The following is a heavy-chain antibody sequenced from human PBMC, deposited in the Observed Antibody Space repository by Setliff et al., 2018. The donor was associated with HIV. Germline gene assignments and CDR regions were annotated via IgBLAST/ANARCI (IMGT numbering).Heavy chain of an antibody. V-gene: IGHV4-61*02. CDR1: GGSISSGSYY. D-gene: IGHD4-17*01. CDR2: VSSRGDT. J-gene: IGHJ4*02. Sequence: LSLTCTVSGGSISSGSYYWSWIRQPAGKGLEWIGRVSSRGDTNYNPSLKSRVTMSVDTSKNQFSLKLTSVTASDTAVYYCARAAAGNTGPFDLWGQGSPVTVSS. CDR3: ARAAAGNTGPFDL.